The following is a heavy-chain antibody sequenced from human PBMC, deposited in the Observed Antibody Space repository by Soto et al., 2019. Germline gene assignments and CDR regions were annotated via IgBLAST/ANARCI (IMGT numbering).Heavy chain of an antibody. CDR1: GFTFSSYA. D-gene: IGHD6-13*01. V-gene: IGHV3-23*01. J-gene: IGHJ6*02. CDR3: AKDGGTSSWDYYYYGMDV. CDR2: ISGSGGST. Sequence: GGSLRLSCAASGFTFSSYAMSWVRQAPGKGLEWVSAISGSGGSTYYADSVKGRFTISRDNSKNTLYLQMNSLRAEDTAVYYCAKDGGTSSWDYYYYGMDVWGQGTTVTVSS.